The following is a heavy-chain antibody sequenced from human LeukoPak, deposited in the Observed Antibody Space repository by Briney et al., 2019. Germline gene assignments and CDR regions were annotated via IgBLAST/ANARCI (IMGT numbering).Heavy chain of an antibody. D-gene: IGHD2-2*01. V-gene: IGHV1-69*06. CDR1: GGTFSSYA. CDR2: IIPIFGTA. CDR3: ARDPRYCSSTSCSLFYMDV. J-gene: IGHJ6*03. Sequence: SVKVSCKASGGTFSSYAISWVRQAPGQGLEWMGRIIPIFGTANYAQKFQGRVTITADKSTSTAYMELSSLRSEDTAVYYCARDPRYCSSTSCSLFYMDVWGKGTTVTVSS.